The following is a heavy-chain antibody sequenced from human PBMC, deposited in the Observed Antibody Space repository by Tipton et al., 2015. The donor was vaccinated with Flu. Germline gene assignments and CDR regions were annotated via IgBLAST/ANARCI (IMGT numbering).Heavy chain of an antibody. D-gene: IGHD5-24*01. CDR3: ARVGDGYEYDY. J-gene: IGHJ4*02. CDR1: GGSISSSDYY. Sequence: TLSLTCTVSGGSISSSDYYWGWIRQPPGKGLEWIGSIPYSGSTYYNPSLKSRVTISVDTSKNQFSRKRSSVTAADTAMHYCARVGDGYEYDYWGQGTLVTVPS. V-gene: IGHV4-39*07. CDR2: IPYSGST.